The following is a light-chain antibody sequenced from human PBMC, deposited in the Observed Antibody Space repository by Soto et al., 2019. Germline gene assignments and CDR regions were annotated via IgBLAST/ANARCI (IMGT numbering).Light chain of an antibody. V-gene: IGLV2-14*01. CDR3: SSYTSTNTLI. Sequence: QSALTQPASVSGSPGQSITISCTGTSSDVGSYNYVSWYQQNPGKAPKLIIHDVSNRPSGVSNRFSGPKSGNTASLTISGLQAEDEANYYCSSYTSTNTLIFGGGTKVTVL. CDR1: SSDVGSYNY. J-gene: IGLJ2*01. CDR2: DVS.